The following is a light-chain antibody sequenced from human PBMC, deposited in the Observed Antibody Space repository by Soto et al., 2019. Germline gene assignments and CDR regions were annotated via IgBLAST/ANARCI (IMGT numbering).Light chain of an antibody. V-gene: IGKV1-33*01. Sequence: THSPSSVSASVGDRVTITCRASQGISSWLAWYQQKPGKAPNLLIYDASNLEIGVPSRFSGSGSGTHSTFTISSLQTEDIGTYYCQQYDILPITFGRGTRLEIK. CDR1: QGISSW. CDR3: QQYDILPIT. CDR2: DAS. J-gene: IGKJ5*01.